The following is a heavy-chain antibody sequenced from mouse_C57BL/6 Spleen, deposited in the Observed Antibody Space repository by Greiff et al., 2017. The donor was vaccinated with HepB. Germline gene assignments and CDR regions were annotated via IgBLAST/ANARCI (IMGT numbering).Heavy chain of an antibody. J-gene: IGHJ1*03. CDR3: ARGGITTVVEGWYFDV. CDR2: INYDGSST. V-gene: IGHV5-16*01. CDR1: GFTFSDYY. D-gene: IGHD1-1*01. Sequence: EVKLMESEGGLVQPGSSMKLSCTASGFTFSDYYMAWVRQVPEKGLEWVANINYDGSSTYYLDSLKSRFIISRDNAKNILYLQMSSLKSEDTATYYCARGGITTVVEGWYFDVWGTGTTVTVSS.